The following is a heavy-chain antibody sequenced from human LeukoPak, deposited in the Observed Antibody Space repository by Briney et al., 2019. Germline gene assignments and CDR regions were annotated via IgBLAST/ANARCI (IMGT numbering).Heavy chain of an antibody. Sequence: GGSLRLSCAASGFTFSSYSMNWVRQAPGKGLEWVSSISSSSSYIYYADSVKGRFTISRDNAKNSLYLQMNSLRAEDTAVYYCARGYSGYDWFYYYYMDVWGKRTTVTVSS. V-gene: IGHV3-21*01. J-gene: IGHJ6*03. CDR3: ARGYSGYDWFYYYYMDV. CDR1: GFTFSSYS. D-gene: IGHD5-12*01. CDR2: ISSSSSYI.